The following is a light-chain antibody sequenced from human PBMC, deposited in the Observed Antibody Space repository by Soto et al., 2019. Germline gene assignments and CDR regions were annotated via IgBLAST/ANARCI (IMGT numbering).Light chain of an antibody. CDR3: SSYPTTSTYV. Sequence: LTQPASVSGSPGQSITISCTGTSSDVGGYNYVSWYQQHPGKAPKLMIYDVRNRPSGVSNRFSGSKSVNTASLTISGLQAEAGANYSCSSYPTTSTYVFGTGTKATLL. CDR1: SSDVGGYNY. CDR2: DVR. V-gene: IGLV2-14*01. J-gene: IGLJ1*01.